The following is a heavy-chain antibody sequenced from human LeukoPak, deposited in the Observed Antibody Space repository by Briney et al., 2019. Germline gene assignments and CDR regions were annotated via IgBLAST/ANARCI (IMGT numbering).Heavy chain of an antibody. CDR2: INHSGST. J-gene: IGHJ4*02. Sequence: SETLSLTCAVYGGSFSGYYWSWIRQPPGKGLEWIGEINHSGSTNYNPSLKSRVTTSVDTSKNQFSLKLSSVTAADTAVYYCARGRYYDILTGHDFDYWGQGTLVTVSS. CDR3: ARGRYYDILTGHDFDY. V-gene: IGHV4-34*01. CDR1: GGSFSGYY. D-gene: IGHD3-9*01.